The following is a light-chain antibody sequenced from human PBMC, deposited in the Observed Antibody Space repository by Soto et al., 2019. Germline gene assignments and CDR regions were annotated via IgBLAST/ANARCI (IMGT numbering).Light chain of an antibody. CDR1: SSDVGGYNY. Sequence: SALTQPPSASGSPGQSVTISCTGTSSDVGGYNYVSWYQQFPGKAPKLMIYDVSERPSGVPDRFSGSKSGNTASLTVSGLQAEDEADYYCSSYAGSINFYVFGTGTKVTV. CDR2: DVS. V-gene: IGLV2-8*01. J-gene: IGLJ1*01. CDR3: SSYAGSINFYV.